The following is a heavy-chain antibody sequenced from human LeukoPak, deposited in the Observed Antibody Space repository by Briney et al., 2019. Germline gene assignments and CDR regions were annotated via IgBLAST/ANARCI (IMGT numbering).Heavy chain of an antibody. CDR1: GFTFSTYE. CDR2: ISSRGSIT. J-gene: IGHJ3*02. D-gene: IGHD2-21*02. Sequence: PGGSLRLSCAASGFTFSTYEMNWVRQAPGKGLEWISYISSRGSITYYADSVKGRFTISRDNSRNTLYLQMNSLRAEDTAVYYCAKNMGVTADDAFDIWGQGTMVTVSS. CDR3: AKNMGVTADDAFDI. V-gene: IGHV3-48*03.